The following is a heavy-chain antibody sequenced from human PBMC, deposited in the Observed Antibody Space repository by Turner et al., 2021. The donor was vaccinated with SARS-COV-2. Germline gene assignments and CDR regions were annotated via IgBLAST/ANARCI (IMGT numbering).Heavy chain of an antibody. D-gene: IGHD5-18*01. V-gene: IGHV3-48*02. CDR3: ARDRRYSYGDGGSNYYYGMDV. CDR1: GFTFSSYS. Sequence: GGYLRLSCAASGFTFSSYSMNWVRQAPGKGLEWVSYISSSSSTIYYADSVKGRFTISRDNAKNSLYLQMNSLRDEDTAVYYCARDRRYSYGDGGSNYYYGMDVWGQGTTVTVSS. CDR2: ISSSSSTI. J-gene: IGHJ6*02.